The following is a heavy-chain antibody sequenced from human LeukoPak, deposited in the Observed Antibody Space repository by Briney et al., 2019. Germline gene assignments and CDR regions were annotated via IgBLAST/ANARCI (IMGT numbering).Heavy chain of an antibody. CDR2: INPSGGST. V-gene: IGHV1-46*01. CDR3: ARGSFNWNAFDY. Sequence: ASVKASCKASGGTFSSYAISWVRQAPGQGLEWMGIINPSGGSTSYAQKFQGRVTMTRDTSTSTVYMELSSLRSEDTAVYYCARGSFNWNAFDYWGQGTLVTVSS. CDR1: GGTFSSYA. D-gene: IGHD1-20*01. J-gene: IGHJ4*02.